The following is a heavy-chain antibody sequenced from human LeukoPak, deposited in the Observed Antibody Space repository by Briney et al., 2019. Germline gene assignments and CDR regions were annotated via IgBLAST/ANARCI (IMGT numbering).Heavy chain of an antibody. J-gene: IGHJ4*02. Sequence: PGGSLRLSCAASGFTFSSYAMSWVRQAPGKGLEWVSAISGSGGSTYYADSVKGRFTISRDNSKNMLYLQMNSLRAEDTAVYYCAKVRSSSWAFDYWGQGTLVTVSS. CDR1: GFTFSSYA. CDR3: AKVRSSSWAFDY. V-gene: IGHV3-23*01. CDR2: ISGSGGST. D-gene: IGHD6-13*01.